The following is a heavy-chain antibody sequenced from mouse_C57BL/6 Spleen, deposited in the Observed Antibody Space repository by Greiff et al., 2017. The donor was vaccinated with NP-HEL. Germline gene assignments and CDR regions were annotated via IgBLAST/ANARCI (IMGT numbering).Heavy chain of an antibody. CDR3: TREGSIGWFAY. D-gene: IGHD3-3*01. Sequence: EVQLVESGGGLVQPGGSMKLSCAASGFTFSDAWMDWVRQSPEKGLEWVAEIRNKANNHATYYAESVKGRFTISRDDSKSSVYLQMNSLRAEDTGIYYCTREGSIGWFAYWGQGTLVTVSA. J-gene: IGHJ3*01. CDR1: GFTFSDAW. CDR2: IRNKANNHAT. V-gene: IGHV6-6*01.